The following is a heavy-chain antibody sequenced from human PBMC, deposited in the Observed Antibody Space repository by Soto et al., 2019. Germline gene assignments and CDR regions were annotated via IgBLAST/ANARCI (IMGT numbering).Heavy chain of an antibody. V-gene: IGHV4-31*03. CDR3: ASAYDILTGYYKVSNWFDP. CDR1: GGSISSGGYY. J-gene: IGHJ5*02. Sequence: TLSLTCTVSGGSISSGGYYWSWIRQHPGKGLEWIGYIYYSGSTYYNPSLKSRVTISVDTSKNQFSLKLSSVTAADTAVYYCASAYDILTGYYKVSNWFDPWGQGTLVTVSS. CDR2: IYYSGST. D-gene: IGHD3-9*01.